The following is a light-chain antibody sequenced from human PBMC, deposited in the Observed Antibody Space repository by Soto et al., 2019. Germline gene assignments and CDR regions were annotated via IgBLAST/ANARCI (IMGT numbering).Light chain of an antibody. CDR3: QRYDTDPCT. CDR1: QSFXSG. V-gene: IGKV1-5*01. CDR2: YAS. Sequence: IRMTQSASTLSASVGDRVTITCRASQSFXSGLGWDQQKPGKAPKVLXDYASSLETGGPSRLTGSGSGTEFTLTISSLHPYDLATYYLQRYDTDPCTFGQGTKVDIK. J-gene: IGKJ1*01.